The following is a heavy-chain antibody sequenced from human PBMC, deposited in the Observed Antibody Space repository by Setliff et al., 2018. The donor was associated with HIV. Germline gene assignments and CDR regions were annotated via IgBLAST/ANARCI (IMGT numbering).Heavy chain of an antibody. J-gene: IGHJ3*02. Sequence: SVKVSCKASGGTFNSYAINWVRQAPGQGLEWMGGIIPVFGTANYAQNFQGRVTITADESTSTAYMELGSLRSEDTAVYYCARGMYSSGWYDAFDIWGQGTMVTVSS. CDR3: ARGMYSSGWYDAFDI. V-gene: IGHV1-69*13. D-gene: IGHD6-19*01. CDR2: IIPVFGTA. CDR1: GGTFNSYA.